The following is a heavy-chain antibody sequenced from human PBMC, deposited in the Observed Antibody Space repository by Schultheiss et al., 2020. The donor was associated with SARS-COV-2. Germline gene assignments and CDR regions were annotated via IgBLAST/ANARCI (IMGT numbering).Heavy chain of an antibody. V-gene: IGHV3-73*01. D-gene: IGHD1-26*01. J-gene: IGHJ6*02. CDR3: TRHVWDYGMDV. CDR2: IRSKANSYAT. CDR1: GFTVSSNY. Sequence: GESLKISCAASGFTVSSNYMSWVRQAPGKGLEWVGRIRSKANSYATAYAASVKGRFTISRDDSKNTAYLQMNSLKTEDTAVYYCTRHVWDYGMDVWGQGTTVTVSS.